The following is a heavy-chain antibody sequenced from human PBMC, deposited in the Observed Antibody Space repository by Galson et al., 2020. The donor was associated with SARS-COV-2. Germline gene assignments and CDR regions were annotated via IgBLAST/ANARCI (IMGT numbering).Heavy chain of an antibody. Sequence: GGSLRLSCAASGFTFSSYGMHWVRQAPGKGLEWVAVISYDGSNKYYADSVKGRFTISRDNSKNTLYLQMNSLRAEDTAVYYCAKWGVIPFHHFDYWGQGTLVTVSS. J-gene: IGHJ4*02. V-gene: IGHV3-30*18. D-gene: IGHD2-21*01. CDR2: ISYDGSNK. CDR1: GFTFSSYG. CDR3: AKWGVIPFHHFDY.